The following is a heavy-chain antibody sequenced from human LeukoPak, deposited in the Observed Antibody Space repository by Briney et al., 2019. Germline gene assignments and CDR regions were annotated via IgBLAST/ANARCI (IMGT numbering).Heavy chain of an antibody. CDR3: ATSSSWRYYFDY. CDR2: IRSDGSNK. D-gene: IGHD6-13*01. CDR1: GFTFGSYG. Sequence: GGSLRLSCAASGFTFGSYGMHWVRQAPGKGLEWVTFIRSDGSNKYYADSVKGRFTISRDNSKNTLYLQMNSLRAEDTAVYYCATSSSWRYYFDYWGQGTLVTVSS. V-gene: IGHV3-30*02. J-gene: IGHJ4*02.